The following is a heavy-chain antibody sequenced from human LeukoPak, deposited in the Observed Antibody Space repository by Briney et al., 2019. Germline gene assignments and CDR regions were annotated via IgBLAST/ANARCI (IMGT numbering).Heavy chain of an antibody. CDR1: GLTFSSHW. CDR2: ITNDGSST. D-gene: IGHD3-22*01. CDR3: ARRHLGYSDDS. V-gene: IGHV3-74*01. Sequence: GGSLRLSCAASGLTFSSHWMHWVRQAPGKGLVWVSRITNDGSSTTYADSVKGRFTISRDNSKNILYLQMNSLRVDDSAVYFCARRHLGYSDDSWGQGTQVTVSS. J-gene: IGHJ4*02.